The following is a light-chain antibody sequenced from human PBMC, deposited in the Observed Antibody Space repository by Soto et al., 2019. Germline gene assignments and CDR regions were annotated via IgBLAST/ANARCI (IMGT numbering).Light chain of an antibody. CDR1: SSDVGGYDY. Sequence: QSVMTQPPSASGSPGQSVTISCTGTSSDVGGYDYVSWYQQHPGKAPKVMIYEVTKRPSGVPARFSGSKSGNTASLTVSGLQAEDEADYYCSSYGGSNTYVFGTGTKLTVL. J-gene: IGLJ1*01. CDR3: SSYGGSNTYV. CDR2: EVT. V-gene: IGLV2-8*01.